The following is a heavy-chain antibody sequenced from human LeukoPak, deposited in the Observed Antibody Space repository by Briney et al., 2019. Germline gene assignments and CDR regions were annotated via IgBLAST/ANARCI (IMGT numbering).Heavy chain of an antibody. J-gene: IGHJ4*02. Sequence: GASVKVSCKASGGTFSSYAISWVRQAPGQGLEWMGGIIPIFGTANYAQKFQGRVTITADESTSTAYMELSSLRSEDTAVYYCARDRDGYCSSTSCYSDLDYWGQGTLVTVSS. V-gene: IGHV1-69*13. CDR2: IIPIFGTA. D-gene: IGHD2-2*03. CDR3: ARDRDGYCSSTSCYSDLDY. CDR1: GGTFSSYA.